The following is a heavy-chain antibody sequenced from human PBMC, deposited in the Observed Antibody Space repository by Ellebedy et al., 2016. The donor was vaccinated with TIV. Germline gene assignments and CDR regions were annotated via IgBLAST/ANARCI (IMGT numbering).Heavy chain of an antibody. CDR1: GYTLTELS. CDR2: FDPEDDET. CDR3: ARGSTYSSIWNDFDY. J-gene: IGHJ4*02. Sequence: AASVKVSCKVSGYTLTELSMHWVRQAPGKGLEWMGGFDPEDDETIYAQKFQGRVTMTEDTSTDTAYMDLSSLRAEDTAVYYCARGSTYSSIWNDFDYWGQGTLVTVSS. D-gene: IGHD6-13*01. V-gene: IGHV1-24*01.